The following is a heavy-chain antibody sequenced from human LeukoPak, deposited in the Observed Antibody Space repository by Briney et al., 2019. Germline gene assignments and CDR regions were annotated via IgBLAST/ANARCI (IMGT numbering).Heavy chain of an antibody. V-gene: IGHV4-59*01. CDR3: ARDVNSSGWYDY. D-gene: IGHD6-19*01. Sequence: PSETLSLTCTVSGGSISSYYWSWIRQPPGKRLEWIGYIYYSGSTNYNPSLKSRVTISVDTSKNQFSLKLSSVTAADTAVYYCARDVNSSGWYDYWGQGTLVTVSS. J-gene: IGHJ4*02. CDR1: GGSISSYY. CDR2: IYYSGST.